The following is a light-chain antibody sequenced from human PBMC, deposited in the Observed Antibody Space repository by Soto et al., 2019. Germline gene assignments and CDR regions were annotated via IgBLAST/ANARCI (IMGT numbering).Light chain of an antibody. CDR2: SNN. V-gene: IGLV1-44*01. CDR1: SSNIGSNT. CDR3: AAWDDSLNGQV. Sequence: QAVVTQPPSASGTPGQRVTISCSGSSSNIGSNTVNWYQHLPGTAPKLLIYSNNQRPSGVPDRFSGSKSGTSASLAISGLQSEDEADYYCAAWDDSLNGQVFGTGTKVTVL. J-gene: IGLJ1*01.